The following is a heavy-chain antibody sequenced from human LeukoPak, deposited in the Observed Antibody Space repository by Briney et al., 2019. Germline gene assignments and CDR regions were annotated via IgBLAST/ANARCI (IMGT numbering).Heavy chain of an antibody. V-gene: IGHV1-18*01. J-gene: IGHJ5*02. CDR1: GYTFFSYN. CDR3: ARDARDRRFSGWGIDWFDP. D-gene: IGHD3-3*01. Sequence: ASVKVSCKASGYTFFSYNINWVRQAPGQGLEWMGWISSYNGNTDHAQKLQGRVTMTTDTSTSTAYMELRSLRSDDTAVYYCARDARDRRFSGWGIDWFDPWGQGTLVTVSS. CDR2: ISSYNGNT.